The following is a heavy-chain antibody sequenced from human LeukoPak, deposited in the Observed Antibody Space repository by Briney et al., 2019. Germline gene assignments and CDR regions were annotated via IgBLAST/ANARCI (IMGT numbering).Heavy chain of an antibody. J-gene: IGHJ4*02. V-gene: IGHV3-23*01. CDR2: ISGRDDSA. CDR3: AKSGLNRFDY. Sequence: GGSLRLSCAASGVIVSNSYMTWVRQAPGKGLEWVSTISGRDDSAYYADSVKGRFTISRDNSKNTLYLQVNSLRAEDTAVYYCAKSGLNRFDYWGQGTLVTVSS. D-gene: IGHD2-15*01. CDR1: GVIVSNSY.